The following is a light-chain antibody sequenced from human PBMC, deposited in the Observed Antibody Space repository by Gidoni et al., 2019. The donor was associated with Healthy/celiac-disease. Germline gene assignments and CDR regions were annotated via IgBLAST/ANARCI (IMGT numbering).Light chain of an antibody. Sequence: DIQMSQSPSSLSASVGDRVTITCRASQSISSDLIWYQQKTGKAPKLLIYAASSLQSGVPSRCSGSGSGTDFTLTISSLQPEDFATYYCQQSYSTPGTFGQGTKVEIK. J-gene: IGKJ1*01. V-gene: IGKV1-39*01. CDR2: AAS. CDR3: QQSYSTPGT. CDR1: QSISSD.